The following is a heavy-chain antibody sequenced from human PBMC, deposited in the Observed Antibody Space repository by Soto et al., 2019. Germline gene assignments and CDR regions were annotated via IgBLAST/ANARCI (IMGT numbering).Heavy chain of an antibody. CDR3: ARLLYDFWSGYQPHYYYGMDV. Sequence: GSLRLFCSGLGFPVRNQHQDWVRPAPGEGPEVVSVIYSGGSTYYADSVKGRFTISRDNSKNTLYLQMNSLRAEDTAVYYCARLLYDFWSGYQPHYYYGMDVWGQGTTVTVSS. D-gene: IGHD3-3*01. CDR2: IYSGGST. J-gene: IGHJ6*02. CDR1: GFPVRNQH. V-gene: IGHV3-53*01.